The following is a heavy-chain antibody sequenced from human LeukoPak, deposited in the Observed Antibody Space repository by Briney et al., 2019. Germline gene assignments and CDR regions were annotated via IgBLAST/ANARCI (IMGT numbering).Heavy chain of an antibody. CDR1: GFTFSNAW. Sequence: RGSLRLSCVASGFTFSNAWMSWVRQAPGKGLEWVGRIKSRAEGETTDLAAPVKGRFTISRDDSKTTLYLQMHSLKTEDTAVYYCTTDLGITMIRGVIVSWGQGTLVTVSS. CDR2: IKSRAEGETT. V-gene: IGHV3-15*01. J-gene: IGHJ4*02. D-gene: IGHD3-10*01. CDR3: TTDLGITMIRGVIVS.